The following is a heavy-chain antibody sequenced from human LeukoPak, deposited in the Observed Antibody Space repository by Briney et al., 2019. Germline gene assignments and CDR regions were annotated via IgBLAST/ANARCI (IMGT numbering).Heavy chain of an antibody. V-gene: IGHV4-4*07. D-gene: IGHD1-26*01. CDR2: IYTSGST. Sequence: PSETLSLTCTVSGGSISSYYWSWIRQPAGKGLEWIGRIYTSGSTNYNPSLKSRVTMSVDTSKNQFSLKLSSVTAADAAVYYCASTGVGASSSDFDYWGQGTLVTVSS. J-gene: IGHJ4*02. CDR1: GGSISSYY. CDR3: ASTGVGASSSDFDY.